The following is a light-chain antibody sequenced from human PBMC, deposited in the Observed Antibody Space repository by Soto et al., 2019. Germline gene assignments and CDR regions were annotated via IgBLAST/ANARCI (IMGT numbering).Light chain of an antibody. V-gene: IGLV2-14*01. CDR2: EVS. CDR3: SSYTSSSTLDVV. Sequence: QSVLTQPASVSGSPGQSITISCTGTSSDVGGYNYVSWYQQHPGKAPKLMIYEVSNRPSGVSNRFSGSKSGNTASLTISGLQAEDDADYYCSSYTSSSTLDVVFGGGTKVTVL. J-gene: IGLJ2*01. CDR1: SSDVGGYNY.